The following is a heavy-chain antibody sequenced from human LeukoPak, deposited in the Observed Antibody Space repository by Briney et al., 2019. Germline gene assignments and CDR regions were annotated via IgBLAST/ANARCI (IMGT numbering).Heavy chain of an antibody. Sequence: PGGSLRLSCAASGFTLSSYEMNWVRQAPGKGLEWVSYISSSGSTIYYADSVKGRFTISRDNAKNSLYLQMNSLRAEDTAVYYCAKANYYDSSENAFDIWGQGTMVTVSS. CDR1: GFTLSSYE. V-gene: IGHV3-48*03. D-gene: IGHD3-22*01. J-gene: IGHJ3*02. CDR3: AKANYYDSSENAFDI. CDR2: ISSSGSTI.